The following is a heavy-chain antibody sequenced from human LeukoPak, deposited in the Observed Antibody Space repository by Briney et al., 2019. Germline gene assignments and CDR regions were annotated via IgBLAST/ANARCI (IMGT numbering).Heavy chain of an antibody. CDR2: IRSKANSYAT. CDR1: GFTFSGSA. D-gene: IGHD6-19*01. J-gene: IGHJ3*02. V-gene: IGHV3-73*01. CDR3: TRHQQWLVQDAFNI. Sequence: QSGGSLRLSCAASGFTFSGSAMHWVRQASGKGLEWVGRIRSKANSYATAYAASVKGRFTISRDDSKNTAYLQMNSLKTEDTAVYYCTRHQQWLVQDAFNIWGQGTMVTVSS.